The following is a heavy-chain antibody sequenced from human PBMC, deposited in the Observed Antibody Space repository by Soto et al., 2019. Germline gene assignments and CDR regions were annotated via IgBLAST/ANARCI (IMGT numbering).Heavy chain of an antibody. Sequence: SSETLSLTCAVYGGSFSGYYWSWIRQPPGKGLEWIGEINHSGSTNYNPSLKSRVTISVDTSKNQFSLKLSSVTAADTAVYYCAREARYCTNGVCYTQWFDPWGQGTLVTVSS. V-gene: IGHV4-34*01. CDR1: GGSFSGYY. J-gene: IGHJ5*02. CDR3: AREARYCTNGVCYTQWFDP. CDR2: INHSGST. D-gene: IGHD2-8*01.